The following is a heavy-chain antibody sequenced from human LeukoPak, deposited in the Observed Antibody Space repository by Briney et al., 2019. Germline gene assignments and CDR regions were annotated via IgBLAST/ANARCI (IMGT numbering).Heavy chain of an antibody. D-gene: IGHD3-10*01. CDR1: GFTFSSYW. CDR3: GRDYYGSVDY. V-gene: IGHV3-74*01. Sequence: GGSLRLSCAASGFTFSSYWMHWVRQAPGKGLVWVSRINGDGSSATYADSVKGRFTISRDNAKNTLYLQMNSLRAEDMAVYYCGRDYYGSVDYWGQGTLVTVSS. J-gene: IGHJ4*02. CDR2: INGDGSSA.